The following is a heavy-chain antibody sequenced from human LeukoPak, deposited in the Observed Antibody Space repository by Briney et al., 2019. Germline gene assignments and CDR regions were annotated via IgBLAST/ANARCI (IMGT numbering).Heavy chain of an antibody. CDR3: ARALMYAFDI. D-gene: IGHD2-8*01. J-gene: IGHJ3*02. CDR1: GFTFSGYE. V-gene: IGHV3-48*03. CDR2: ISSTGGTI. Sequence: GGSLRLSCAASGFTFSGYEMNWVRQAPGKGLEWVSYISSTGGTIKYADSVKGRFTISRDNAKNSLYLQMNSLRAEDTAVYYCARALMYAFDIWGQGTLVTVSS.